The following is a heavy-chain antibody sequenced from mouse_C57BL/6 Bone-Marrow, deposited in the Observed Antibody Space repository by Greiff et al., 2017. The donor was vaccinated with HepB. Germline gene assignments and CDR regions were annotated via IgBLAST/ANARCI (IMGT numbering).Heavy chain of an antibody. CDR3: ARHDYGSSLFDY. Sequence: EVMLVESGGGLVKPGGSLKLSCAASGFTFSSDTMSWVRQTPGKGLEWVATISGGGGNTYYPDSVKGRFTISRDNAKNTLYLQMSSLRSEDTALYYCARHDYGSSLFDYWGQGTTLTVSS. J-gene: IGHJ2*01. CDR2: ISGGGGNT. CDR1: GFTFSSDT. V-gene: IGHV5-9*01. D-gene: IGHD1-1*01.